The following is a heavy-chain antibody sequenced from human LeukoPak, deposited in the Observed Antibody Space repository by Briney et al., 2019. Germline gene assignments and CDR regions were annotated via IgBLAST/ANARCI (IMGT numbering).Heavy chain of an antibody. CDR2: IYYSGST. D-gene: IGHD6-25*01. CDR1: GGSISSYY. Sequence: SETLSLTCTVSGGSISSYYWSWIRQPPGKGLEWIGYIYYSGSTNYNPSLKSRVTLSVDTSKNQFSLKLTSVTVADTAVYYCARYRLGWFDPWGQGTLVTVSS. V-gene: IGHV4-59*08. CDR3: ARYRLGWFDP. J-gene: IGHJ5*02.